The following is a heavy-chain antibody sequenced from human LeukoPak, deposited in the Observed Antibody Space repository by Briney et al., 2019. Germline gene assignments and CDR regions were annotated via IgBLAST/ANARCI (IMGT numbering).Heavy chain of an antibody. D-gene: IGHD1-14*01. V-gene: IGHV4-4*07. Sequence: KPSETLSLTCTVSGGSLSNYYWSWIRQPAGKGLEWIGRLYTSGSTNYNPSVKSRVTMSVDTSNNQFSLKLTSVTAADTAVYYCARQPPQYYGMDVWGQGTTVTVSS. CDR2: LYTSGST. CDR3: ARQPPQYYGMDV. J-gene: IGHJ6*02. CDR1: GGSLSNYY.